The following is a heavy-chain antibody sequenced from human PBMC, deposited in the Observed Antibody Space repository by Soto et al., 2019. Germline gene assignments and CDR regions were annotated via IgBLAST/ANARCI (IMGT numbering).Heavy chain of an antibody. D-gene: IGHD3-3*02. Sequence: GGSLRLSCAASGFTVSSNYMSWVRQAPGKGLEWVSVIYSGGSTYYADSVKGRFTISRDNSKNTLYLQMNSLRAEDTAVYYCARVPTIFGPMDVWGKGTTVTVSS. CDR1: GFTVSSNY. CDR2: IYSGGST. V-gene: IGHV3-66*01. J-gene: IGHJ6*04. CDR3: ARVPTIFGPMDV.